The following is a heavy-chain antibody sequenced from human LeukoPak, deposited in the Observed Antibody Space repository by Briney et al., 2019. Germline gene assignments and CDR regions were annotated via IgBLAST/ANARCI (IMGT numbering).Heavy chain of an antibody. CDR2: ISSSSSYI. Sequence: GGSLRLSCAASGFTVITNDMTWVRQAPGKGLEWVSSISSSSSYIYYAESVKGGVTISRDNPKNPLYLAMTTLRAEDTAVHYCARPSKYYDSRRPPHFHYRGHRTLVTVSS. CDR1: GFTVITND. D-gene: IGHD3-22*01. CDR3: ARPSKYYDSRRPPHFHY. J-gene: IGHJ4*01. V-gene: IGHV3-21*01.